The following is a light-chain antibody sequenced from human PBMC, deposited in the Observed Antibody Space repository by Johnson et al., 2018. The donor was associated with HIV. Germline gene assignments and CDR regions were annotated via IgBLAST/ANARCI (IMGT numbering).Light chain of an antibody. J-gene: IGLJ1*01. V-gene: IGLV1-51*01. Sequence: QSVLTQPPSVSATPGQKVTISCSGSSSNIENNYVSWYQQLPETAPKLLIYDNHKRPSGIPDRFSGSKSGTSVTLAITGLQTGDEADYYCGTWDTSLSVYVFGTGTKVTVL. CDR1: SSNIENNY. CDR3: GTWDTSLSVYV. CDR2: DNH.